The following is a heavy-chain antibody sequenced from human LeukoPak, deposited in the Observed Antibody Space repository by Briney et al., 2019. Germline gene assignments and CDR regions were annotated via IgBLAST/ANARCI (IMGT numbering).Heavy chain of an antibody. CDR1: GFTFSSYA. D-gene: IGHD5-24*01. CDR3: AKDDAWLQFND. V-gene: IGHV3-23*01. Sequence: GGSLRLSCAASGFTFSSYAMSWVRQAPGKGLEWVSAIRGSGGGTNYGDSVKGRFTISRDNSKNTLYLQMNSLRAEDTAVYYCAKDDAWLQFNDWGQGTLVTVSS. CDR2: IRGSGGGT. J-gene: IGHJ4*02.